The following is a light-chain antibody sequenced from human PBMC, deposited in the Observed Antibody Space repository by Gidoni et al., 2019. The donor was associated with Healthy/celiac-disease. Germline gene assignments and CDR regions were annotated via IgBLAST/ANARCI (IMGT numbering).Light chain of an antibody. Sequence: IVLAPSRGSLSLSPGERATLSCRASQGVSSSYLAWYQQKPGQAPRLLIYAASSRATGIPDRFSGSGSGTDFTLTISRLEPEDFAVYYCQQYGSLTITFGQXTRLEIK. CDR2: AAS. CDR3: QQYGSLTIT. J-gene: IGKJ5*01. V-gene: IGKV3-20*01. CDR1: QGVSSSY.